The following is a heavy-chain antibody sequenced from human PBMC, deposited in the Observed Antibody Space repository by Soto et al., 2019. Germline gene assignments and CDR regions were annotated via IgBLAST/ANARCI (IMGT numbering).Heavy chain of an antibody. V-gene: IGHV1-69*12. D-gene: IGHD3-3*02. CDR3: ARDKGRQQLGGNYYYIMDV. CDR2: IMPVFSTP. J-gene: IGHJ6*02. Sequence: QVQLVQSGPEVKKPGSSVRVSCKTSGGTFRTSAISWVRQAPGQGLEWMGGIMPVFSTPDYAQKFQGRVTITADESTSTAYMELSSLRSEDTAVYYCARDKGRQQLGGNYYYIMDVWGQGTTVTVSS. CDR1: GGTFRTSA.